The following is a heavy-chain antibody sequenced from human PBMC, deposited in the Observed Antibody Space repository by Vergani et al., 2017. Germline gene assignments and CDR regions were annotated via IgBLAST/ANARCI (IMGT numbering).Heavy chain of an antibody. CDR1: GGSFSGYY. CDR2: INHSGST. V-gene: IGHV4-34*01. Sequence: QVQLQQWGAGLLKPSETLSLTCAVYGGSFSGYYWSWIRQPPGKGLEWIGEINHSGSTNYNPSLKSRVTISVDTSKNQFSLKLSSVTAADTAVYYCARRRVRGVNYYYYMDVWGKGTTVTVSS. J-gene: IGHJ6*03. CDR3: ARRRVRGVNYYYYMDV. D-gene: IGHD3-10*01.